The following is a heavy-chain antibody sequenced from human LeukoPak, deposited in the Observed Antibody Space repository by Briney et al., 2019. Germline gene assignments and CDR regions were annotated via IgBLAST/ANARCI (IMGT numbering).Heavy chain of an antibody. CDR1: GFTFSSYA. CDR3: ARDPRLEGALDY. Sequence: GGSLRLSCAASGFTFSSYAMHWVRQAPGKGLEWVAVISYDGSSKYYADSVKGRFTISRDNSKNTLYLQMNSLRAEDTAVYYCARDPRLEGALDYWGQGTLVTVSS. V-gene: IGHV3-30-3*01. J-gene: IGHJ4*02. CDR2: ISYDGSSK. D-gene: IGHD6-25*01.